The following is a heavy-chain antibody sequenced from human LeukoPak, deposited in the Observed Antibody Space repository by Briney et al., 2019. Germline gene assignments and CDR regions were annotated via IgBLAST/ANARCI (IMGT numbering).Heavy chain of an antibody. V-gene: IGHV3-74*01. CDR1: GFTVSSNY. D-gene: IGHD6-6*01. CDR3: ARGLSGYASSLGY. CDR2: INSDGSST. Sequence: GGSLRLSCAASGFTVSSNYMSWVRQAPGKGLVWVSRINSDGSSTSYADSVRGRFSISRDNAKNTLYLQMNSLRAEDTAVYYCARGLSGYASSLGYWGQGTLVTVSA. J-gene: IGHJ4*02.